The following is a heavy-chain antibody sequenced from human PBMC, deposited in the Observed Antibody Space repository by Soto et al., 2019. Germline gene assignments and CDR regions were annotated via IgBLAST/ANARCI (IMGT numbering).Heavy chain of an antibody. V-gene: IGHV4-59*01. CDR2: IYYSGST. J-gene: IGHJ4*02. CDR1: GGSISSYY. CDR3: ARAYGYYFDY. Sequence: QVQLQESGPGLVKPSETLSLTCTVSGGSISSYYWSWIRQPPGQGLEWIGYIYYSGSTNYHPSLKSRLTISVDTSKKQFSLKRSSVTAADTAVYYCARAYGYYFDYWGQGTLVTVSS. D-gene: IGHD4-17*01.